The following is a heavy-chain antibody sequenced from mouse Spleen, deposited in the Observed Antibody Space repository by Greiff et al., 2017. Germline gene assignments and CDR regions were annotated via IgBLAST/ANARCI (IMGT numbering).Heavy chain of an antibody. Sequence: VQLQQSGPVLVKPGASVKMSCTASGYTFTDYYMNWVKQSPGKSLEWIGVINPYNGGTSYNQKFKGKATLTVDKSSSTAYMELNSLTSEDSAVYYCARRNYGFAYWGQGTLVTVSA. CDR2: INPYNGGT. V-gene: IGHV1-19*01. CDR1: GYTFTDYY. D-gene: IGHD1-2*01. J-gene: IGHJ3*01. CDR3: ARRNYGFAY.